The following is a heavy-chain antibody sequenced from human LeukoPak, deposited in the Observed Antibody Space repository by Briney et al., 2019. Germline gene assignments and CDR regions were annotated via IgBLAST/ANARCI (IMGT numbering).Heavy chain of an antibody. V-gene: IGHV3-48*03. D-gene: IGHD3-22*01. CDR3: TTLGYHLDS. J-gene: IGHJ4*02. CDR2: FAGSDTTK. Sequence: GGSLRLSCAASGFDFSAYEMNWVRQAPGKGLEWVAYFAGSDTTKYYADSVRGRFTISRDNAKNSLYLQMNSLRAEDTALYYCTTLGYHLDSWGQGTLVAVSS. CDR1: GFDFSAYE.